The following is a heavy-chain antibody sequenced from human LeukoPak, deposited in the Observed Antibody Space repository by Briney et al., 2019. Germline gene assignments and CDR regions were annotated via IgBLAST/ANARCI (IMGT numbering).Heavy chain of an antibody. Sequence: GGSLRLSCAASGFTFSDYYMSWIRQAPGKGLEWVSYISSSSSYTNYADSVKGRFTISRDNAKNSLFLQMNSLRAEDTAVYYCARGPLIAAAGTWWGQGTLVTVSS. D-gene: IGHD6-13*01. CDR3: ARGPLIAAAGTW. J-gene: IGHJ4*02. CDR1: GFTFSDYY. CDR2: ISSSSSYT. V-gene: IGHV3-11*05.